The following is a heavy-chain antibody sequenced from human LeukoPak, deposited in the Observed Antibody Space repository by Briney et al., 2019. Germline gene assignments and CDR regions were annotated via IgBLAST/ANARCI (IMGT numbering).Heavy chain of an antibody. Sequence: AASVKLSCKVSGYTITELSMHWVRQAPGKGLEWMGGFDPEEGETIYAQKFEGRVTMTEDTSTDTAYMQLSSLRSEDTAVYYCAAQGLPDTSYWGQGTLVTVSS. V-gene: IGHV1-24*01. J-gene: IGHJ4*02. D-gene: IGHD4-11*01. CDR2: FDPEEGET. CDR3: AAQGLPDTSY. CDR1: GYTITELS.